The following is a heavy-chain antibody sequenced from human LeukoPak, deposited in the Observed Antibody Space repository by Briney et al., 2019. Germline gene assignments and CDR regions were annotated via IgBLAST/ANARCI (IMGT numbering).Heavy chain of an antibody. V-gene: IGHV4-39*07. Sequence: SETLSLTCTVSGGSISSSSYYWGWIRQPPGKGLEWIGSIYYSGRTYYNPSLKSRVTISVDTSKNQFSLKLSSVTAADTAVYYCARGGGISHYYYYMDVWGKGTTVTISS. CDR2: IYYSGRT. D-gene: IGHD6-13*01. CDR1: GGSISSSSYY. J-gene: IGHJ6*03. CDR3: ARGGGISHYYYYMDV.